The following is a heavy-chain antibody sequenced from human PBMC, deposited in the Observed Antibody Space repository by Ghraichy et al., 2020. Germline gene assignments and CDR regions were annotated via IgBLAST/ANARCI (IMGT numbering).Heavy chain of an antibody. Sequence: SETLSLTCAVSGYSISSGYYWGWIRQPPGKGLEWIGSIYHSGSTYYNPSLKSRVTISVDTSKNQFSLKLSSVTAADTAVYYCAREHTNWFDPWGQGTLVTVSS. CDR1: GYSISSGYY. CDR2: IYHSGST. V-gene: IGHV4-38-2*02. J-gene: IGHJ5*02. D-gene: IGHD2-21*01. CDR3: AREHTNWFDP.